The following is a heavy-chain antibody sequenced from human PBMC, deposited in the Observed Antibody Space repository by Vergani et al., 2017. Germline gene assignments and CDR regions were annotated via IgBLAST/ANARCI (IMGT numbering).Heavy chain of an antibody. CDR3: AREGIVGATDWFDP. CDR1: GGSISSYY. J-gene: IGHJ5*02. D-gene: IGHD1-26*01. Sequence: QVQLQESGPGLVKPSETLSLTCTVSGGSISSYYWSWIRQPAGKGLEWIGRIYTSGSTNYNPSLKSRVTMSVDTSKNQFSLKLRSVTAADTAVYYCAREGIVGATDWFDPWGQGTLVTVSS. CDR2: IYTSGST. V-gene: IGHV4-4*07.